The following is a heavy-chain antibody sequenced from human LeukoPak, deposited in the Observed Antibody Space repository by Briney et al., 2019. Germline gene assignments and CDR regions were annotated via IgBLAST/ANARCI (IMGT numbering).Heavy chain of an antibody. Sequence: SETLSLTCTVSGGSISSSSYYWGWIRQPPGTGLEWIGSIYYSGSTYYNPSLKSRVTISVDTSKNQFSLKLSSVTAADTAVYYCARQQQLASYYFDYWGQGTLVTVSS. CDR3: ARQQQLASYYFDY. V-gene: IGHV4-39*01. J-gene: IGHJ4*02. CDR2: IYYSGST. CDR1: GGSISSSSYY. D-gene: IGHD6-13*01.